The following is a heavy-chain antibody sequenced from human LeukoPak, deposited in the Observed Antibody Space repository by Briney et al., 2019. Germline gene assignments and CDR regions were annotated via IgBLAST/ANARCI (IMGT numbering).Heavy chain of an antibody. V-gene: IGHV3-53*01. CDR2: IYSGGST. CDR3: AKRGSSYYYIDY. J-gene: IGHJ4*02. Sequence: GGSLRLSCAASGFTVSSNYMSWVRQAPGKGLEWVSVIYSGGSTYYADSVEGRFTISRDNSENTLYLQMNSLRAEDTAVYYCAKRGSSYYYIDYWGQGTLVTVSS. D-gene: IGHD3-22*01. CDR1: GFTVSSNY.